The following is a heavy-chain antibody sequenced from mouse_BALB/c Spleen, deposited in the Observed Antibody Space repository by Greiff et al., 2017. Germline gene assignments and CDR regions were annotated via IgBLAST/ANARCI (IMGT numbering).Heavy chain of an antibody. CDR2: IDPENGDT. CDR1: GFNIKDYY. Sequence: EVQLQQSGAELVRSGASVKLSCTASGFNIKDYYMHWVKQRPEQGLEWIGWIDPENGDTEYAPKFQGKATMTADTSSNTAYLQLSSLTSEDTAVYYCNAWGYHLFFAYWGEGTLVTVSA. J-gene: IGHJ3*01. D-gene: IGHD2-14*01. V-gene: IGHV14-4*02. CDR3: NAWGYHLFFAY.